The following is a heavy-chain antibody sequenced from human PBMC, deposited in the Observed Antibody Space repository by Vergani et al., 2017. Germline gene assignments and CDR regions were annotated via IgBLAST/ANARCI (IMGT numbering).Heavy chain of an antibody. CDR1: GFTVSSNY. J-gene: IGHJ4*02. CDR2: IYSGGST. D-gene: IGHD3-16*02. CDR3: ARDVRDYVWGSYRYRDDY. Sequence: EVQLVESGGGLVQPGRSLRLSCAASGFTVSSNYMSWVRQAPGKGLEWVSVIYSGGSTYYADSVKGRFTISRDNSKNTLYLQMNSLRAEDTAVYYCARDVRDYVWGSYRYRDDYWGQGTLVTVSS. V-gene: IGHV3-53*01.